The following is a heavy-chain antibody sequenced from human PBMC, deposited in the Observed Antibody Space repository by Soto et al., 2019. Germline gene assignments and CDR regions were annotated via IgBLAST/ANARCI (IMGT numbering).Heavy chain of an antibody. J-gene: IGHJ4*02. V-gene: IGHV4-30-4*01. CDR1: GGSISSGDYY. CDR3: ARLRDDYVWGSYRPKISFDY. CDR2: IYYSGST. D-gene: IGHD3-16*02. Sequence: QVQLQESGPGLVKPSQTLSLTCTVSGGSISSGDYYWSWIRQPPGKGLEWIGYIYYSGSTYYNPSLKSRVIISVDTSKNQFSLKLSSVTAADTAVYYCARLRDDYVWGSYRPKISFDYWGQGTLVTVSS.